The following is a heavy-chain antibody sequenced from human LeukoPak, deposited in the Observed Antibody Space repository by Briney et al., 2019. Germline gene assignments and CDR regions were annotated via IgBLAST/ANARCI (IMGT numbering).Heavy chain of an antibody. Sequence: KSSETLSLTCTVSGGSISSYYWSWIRQPPGKGLEWIGYTYYSGSTNYNPSLKSRVTISVDTSKNQFSLKLSSVTAADTAVYYCAGKSAKNSGSYYEWGQGTLVTVSS. J-gene: IGHJ4*02. V-gene: IGHV4-59*01. CDR2: TYYSGST. D-gene: IGHD1-26*01. CDR3: AGKSAKNSGSYYE. CDR1: GGSISSYY.